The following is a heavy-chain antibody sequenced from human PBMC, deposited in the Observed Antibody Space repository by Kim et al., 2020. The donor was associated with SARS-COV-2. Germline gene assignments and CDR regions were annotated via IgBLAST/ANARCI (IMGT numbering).Heavy chain of an antibody. V-gene: IGHV4-4*07. CDR2: VCSNERT. CDR1: GCSISSYY. J-gene: IGHJ4*01. CDR3: ARREAATNYF. D-gene: IGHD2-15*01. Sequence: SETLSLTCSVSGCSISSYYSHWVRQPAGKGLEWVARVCSNERTDYYPYLKSRITISMTTYTNNVSLKLSDMLAADPTASYCARREAATNYF.